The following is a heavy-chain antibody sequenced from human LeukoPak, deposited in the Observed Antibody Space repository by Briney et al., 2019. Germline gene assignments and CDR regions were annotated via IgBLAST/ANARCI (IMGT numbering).Heavy chain of an antibody. V-gene: IGHV3-48*03. D-gene: IGHD5-12*01. Sequence: GGSLRLSCVASGFSFSSYEMNWVRQAPGKGLEWVSYISTSGSSIYYADSVKGRFTVSRDNAKNSLYLQMNSLRAEDTAVYYCARGYTITAWGQGTLVTVSS. J-gene: IGHJ5*02. CDR3: ARGYTITA. CDR2: ISTSGSSI. CDR1: GFSFSSYE.